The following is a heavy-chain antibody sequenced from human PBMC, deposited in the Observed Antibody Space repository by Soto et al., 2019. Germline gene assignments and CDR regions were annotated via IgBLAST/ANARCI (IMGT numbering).Heavy chain of an antibody. Sequence: SVKVSCKASAGTFSSCAFSWVRQAPGQGLEWMGGIIPIFGTANYAQKFQGRVTITANKSTSTANMELSSLRSEDTAVYYCARGPRDLAAAGTGYYYGMDVWGQGTTVTVSS. D-gene: IGHD6-13*01. CDR1: AGTFSSCA. CDR3: ARGPRDLAAAGTGYYYGMDV. V-gene: IGHV1-69*06. J-gene: IGHJ6*02. CDR2: IIPIFGTA.